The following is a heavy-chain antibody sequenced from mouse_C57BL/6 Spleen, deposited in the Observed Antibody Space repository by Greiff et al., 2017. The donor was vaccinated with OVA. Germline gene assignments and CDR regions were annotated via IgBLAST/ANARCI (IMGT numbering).Heavy chain of an antibody. CDR2: IDPSDSET. Sequence: QVQLQQPGAELVRPGSSVKLSCKASGYTFTSYWMHWVKQRPIQGLEWIGNIDPSDSETHYNQKFKDKATLTVDKSSSTAYMQLSSLTSEDSAVYYCAREDYDYDGFAYWGQGTLVTVSA. CDR3: AREDYDYDGFAY. V-gene: IGHV1-52*01. J-gene: IGHJ3*01. D-gene: IGHD2-4*01. CDR1: GYTFTSYW.